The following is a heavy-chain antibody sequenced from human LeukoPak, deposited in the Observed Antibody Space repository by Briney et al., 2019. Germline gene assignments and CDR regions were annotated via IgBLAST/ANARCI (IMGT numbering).Heavy chain of an antibody. J-gene: IGHJ4*02. Sequence: PGRSLRLSCAASGFTFSSYAMHWVRQAPGKGLEWVAVISYDGSNKYYADSVKGRFTISRDNPKNTLYLQMNSLRAEDTAVYYCARSGYSRFLGYWGQGTLVTVSP. V-gene: IGHV3-30-3*01. CDR3: ARSGYSRFLGY. D-gene: IGHD3-22*01. CDR1: GFTFSSYA. CDR2: ISYDGSNK.